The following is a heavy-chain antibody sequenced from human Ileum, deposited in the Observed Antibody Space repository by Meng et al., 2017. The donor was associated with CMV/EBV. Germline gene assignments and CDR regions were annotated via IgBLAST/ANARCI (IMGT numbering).Heavy chain of an antibody. D-gene: IGHD6-13*01. Sequence: QHQLEGAGPGLVKPSATLSLTCTGSGGSISSPPYFWGWIRQPPGKGLEWIATISYSGNTYYNPSLKSPVTISLDTSKNQFSLKLTSVTAADTAVYYCAREPPSGQQLDWGQGTLVTVSS. J-gene: IGHJ4*02. V-gene: IGHV4-39*07. CDR1: GGSISSPPYF. CDR3: AREPPSGQQLD. CDR2: ISYSGNT.